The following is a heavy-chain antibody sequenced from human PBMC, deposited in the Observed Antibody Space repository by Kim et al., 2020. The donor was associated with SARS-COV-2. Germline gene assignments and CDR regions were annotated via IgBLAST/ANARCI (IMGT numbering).Heavy chain of an antibody. Sequence: GESLKISCKGSGYISTSYWISWVRQMPGKGLEWMGRIDPSDSYTNYRPSFQGHVTISADKSISTAYLQWSSLKASDTAMYYCARLVRYCSGGSCYESSYYYGMDVWGQGTTVTVSS. CDR3: ARLVRYCSGGSCYESSYYYGMDV. J-gene: IGHJ6*02. V-gene: IGHV5-10-1*01. D-gene: IGHD2-15*01. CDR1: GYISTSYW. CDR2: IDPSDSYT.